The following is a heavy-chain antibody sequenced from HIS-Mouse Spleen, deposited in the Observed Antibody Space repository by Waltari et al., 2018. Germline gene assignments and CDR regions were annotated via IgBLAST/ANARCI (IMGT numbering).Heavy chain of an antibody. Sequence: QVQLVESGGGVVQPGRSLRLSCAASGFTFSSYGMHWVRQAPGKGLGWVAVIWYDGSNKYYADSVKGRFTISRDNSKNTLYLQMNSLRAEDTAVYYCATNYYGSDPISDAFDIWGQGTMVTVSS. CDR2: IWYDGSNK. CDR1: GFTFSSYG. V-gene: IGHV3-33*01. CDR3: ATNYYGSDPISDAFDI. J-gene: IGHJ3*02. D-gene: IGHD3-10*01.